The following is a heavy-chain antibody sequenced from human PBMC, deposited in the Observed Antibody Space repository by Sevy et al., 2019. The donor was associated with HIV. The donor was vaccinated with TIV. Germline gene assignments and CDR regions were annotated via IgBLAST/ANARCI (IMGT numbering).Heavy chain of an antibody. CDR2: INPNSGGT. V-gene: IGHV1-2*06. Sequence: ASVKVSCKASGYTFTGYYMHWVRQAPGQGLEWMVRINPNSGGTNYAQKFQGRVTMTRDTSISTAYMELSRLRSDYMAVYYRARNGVGSSWQHWGQGTLVTVSS. CDR3: ARNGVGSSWQH. D-gene: IGHD6-13*01. J-gene: IGHJ4*02. CDR1: GYTFTGYY.